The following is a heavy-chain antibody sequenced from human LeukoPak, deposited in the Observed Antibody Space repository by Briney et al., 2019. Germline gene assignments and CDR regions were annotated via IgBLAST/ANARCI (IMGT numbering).Heavy chain of an antibody. CDR2: ISGSGGST. Sequence: GGSLRLSCAASGFTFSSYAMSWVRQAPGKGLEWVSAISGSGGSTYYADSVKGRFTISRDNSKNTLYLQMNSLRAEDTAVYYCAKDHRVYYGSGSYGYWGQGTLVTVSS. V-gene: IGHV3-23*01. D-gene: IGHD3-10*01. J-gene: IGHJ4*02. CDR3: AKDHRVYYGSGSYGY. CDR1: GFTFSSYA.